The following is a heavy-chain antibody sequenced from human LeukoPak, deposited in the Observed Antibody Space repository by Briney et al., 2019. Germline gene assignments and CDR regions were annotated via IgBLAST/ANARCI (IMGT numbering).Heavy chain of an antibody. D-gene: IGHD3-16*01. J-gene: IGHJ4*02. Sequence: GGSLRLSCAASGFTFSSYSMNWVRQAPGKGLEWVSSISSSSSYIYYADSVKGRFTISRDNAKNSLYLQMNSLRAEDTAVYYCARPIDQNLGVFGYWGQGTLVTVSS. CDR3: ARPIDQNLGVFGY. CDR1: GFTFSSYS. V-gene: IGHV3-21*01. CDR2: ISSSSSYI.